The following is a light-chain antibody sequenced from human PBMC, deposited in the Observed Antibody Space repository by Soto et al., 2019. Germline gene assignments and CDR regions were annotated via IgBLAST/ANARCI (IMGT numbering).Light chain of an antibody. CDR3: CSYAGSYSYV. CDR2: DVS. CDR1: SSDVGGYNY. Sequence: QSALTQARSVSGSPGQSVTISCTGTSSDVGGYNYVSWYQQHPGKAPKLMIYDVSKRPSGVPDRFSGSKSGNTASLTISGLQAEDEADYYCCSYAGSYSYVFGTGTKLIVL. J-gene: IGLJ1*01. V-gene: IGLV2-11*01.